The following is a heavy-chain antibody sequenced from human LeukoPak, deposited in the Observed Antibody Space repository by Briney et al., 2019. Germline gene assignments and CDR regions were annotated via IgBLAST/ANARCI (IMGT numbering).Heavy chain of an antibody. V-gene: IGHV1-69*01. CDR1: GGTFSSYA. Sequence: GSSVKVSCKASGGTFSSYAISWVRQAPGQGLEWMGGIIPIFGTANYAQKFQGRVTITADESTSTAYMELSSLRSEDTAVYYCARTLYYYDSSGWFFDYWGQGTLVTVSS. J-gene: IGHJ4*02. D-gene: IGHD3-22*01. CDR2: IIPIFGTA. CDR3: ARTLYYYDSSGWFFDY.